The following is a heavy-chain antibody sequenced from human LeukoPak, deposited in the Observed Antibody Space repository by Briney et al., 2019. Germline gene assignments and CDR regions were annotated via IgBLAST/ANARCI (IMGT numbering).Heavy chain of an antibody. Sequence: GASVKASCKASSYPLTRYGISWVRQAPGQGLEWMGWINPDNGNTKYAQKFQGRVTMTTDTSTSTAHMELRSLRSDDTAVYYCETYYCSTTSCYPYFFDYWGQGTLVTVSS. D-gene: IGHD2-2*01. CDR3: ETYYCSTTSCYPYFFDY. V-gene: IGHV1-18*01. CDR1: SYPLTRYG. CDR2: INPDNGNT. J-gene: IGHJ4*02.